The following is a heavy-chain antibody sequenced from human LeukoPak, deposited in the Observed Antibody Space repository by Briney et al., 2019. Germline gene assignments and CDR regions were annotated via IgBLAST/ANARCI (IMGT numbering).Heavy chain of an antibody. V-gene: IGHV3-48*04. Sequence: GGSLRLSCAASGFTFSSYAMSWVRQAPGKGLEWVSYISSSSSTIYYADSVKGRFTIPRDNAKNSLYLQMNSLRAEDTAVYYCARDPQWLARNFDYWGQGTLVTVSS. J-gene: IGHJ4*02. D-gene: IGHD6-19*01. CDR2: ISSSSSTI. CDR1: GFTFSSYA. CDR3: ARDPQWLARNFDY.